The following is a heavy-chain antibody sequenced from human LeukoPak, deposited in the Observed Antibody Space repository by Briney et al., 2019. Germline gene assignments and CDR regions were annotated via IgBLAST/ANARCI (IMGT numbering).Heavy chain of an antibody. CDR3: AKTLYIAAAPGGFDY. D-gene: IGHD6-13*01. CDR2: ITSSSTYI. CDR1: GFTFSSYG. J-gene: IGHJ4*02. Sequence: GGSLRLSCAASGFTFSSYGMHWVRQAPGKGLEWVSSITSSSTYIYYADSLKGRFTISRDNTKNSLYLQMNSLRAEDTAVYYCAKTLYIAAAPGGFDYWGQGTLVAVSS. V-gene: IGHV3-21*01.